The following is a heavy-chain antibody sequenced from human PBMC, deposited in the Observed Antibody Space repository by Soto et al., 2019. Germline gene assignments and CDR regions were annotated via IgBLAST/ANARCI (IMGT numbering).Heavy chain of an antibody. Sequence: QVQLQESGPGLVKPSETLSLTCTVSGGSISSYYWSWIRQPPGKGLEWIGYIYYSGSTNYNPSLKSRVTISVDTSKNQFSLKLSSVTAADTAVYYCERRYGGTFDYWGQGTLVTVSS. D-gene: IGHD2-15*01. CDR3: ERRYGGTFDY. V-gene: IGHV4-59*08. CDR1: GGSISSYY. CDR2: IYYSGST. J-gene: IGHJ4*02.